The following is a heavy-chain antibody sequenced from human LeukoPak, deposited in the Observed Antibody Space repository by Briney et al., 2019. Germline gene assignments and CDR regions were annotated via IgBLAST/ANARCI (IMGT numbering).Heavy chain of an antibody. Sequence: GGSLRLSCVGARFTFNDYYMNEVRQTPGMGLEWLSSISSGSLYNYDAASVRGRFTISRDNAKNSLYLQMNSLRVEDTAVYYCARGSRDRVYYPDYWGQGTLVTVSS. V-gene: IGHV3-21*01. CDR1: RFTFNDYY. CDR3: ARGSRDRVYYPDY. J-gene: IGHJ4*02. CDR2: ISSGSLYN. D-gene: IGHD3-3*01.